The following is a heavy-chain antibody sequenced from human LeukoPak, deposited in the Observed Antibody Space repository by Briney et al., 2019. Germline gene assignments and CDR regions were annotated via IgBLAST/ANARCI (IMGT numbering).Heavy chain of an antibody. J-gene: IGHJ3*02. CDR2: MNPNSGNT. D-gene: IGHD4-17*01. Sequence: GASVKVSCKASGYTFTSYDINWVRQATGQGLEWMGWMNPNSGNTGYAQKFQGRVTMTRNTSISTAYMELSSLRSEDTAVYYCARILSPLYYYGDYDAFDIWGQGTMVTVSS. CDR3: ARILSPLYYYGDYDAFDI. CDR1: GYTFTSYD. V-gene: IGHV1-8*01.